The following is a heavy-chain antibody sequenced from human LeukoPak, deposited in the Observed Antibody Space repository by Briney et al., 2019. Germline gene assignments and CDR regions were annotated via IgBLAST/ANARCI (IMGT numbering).Heavy chain of an antibody. Sequence: ASVKVSCKASGYTFTGYYMHWVRQAPGQGLEWMGWINPNSGGTNYAQKFQGRVTMTRDTSISTAYMELSRLRSGDTAVYYCARGGDNYYDSSGYYYWFDPWGQGTLVTVSS. V-gene: IGHV1-2*02. CDR3: ARGGDNYYDSSGYYYWFDP. CDR2: INPNSGGT. CDR1: GYTFTGYY. J-gene: IGHJ5*02. D-gene: IGHD3-22*01.